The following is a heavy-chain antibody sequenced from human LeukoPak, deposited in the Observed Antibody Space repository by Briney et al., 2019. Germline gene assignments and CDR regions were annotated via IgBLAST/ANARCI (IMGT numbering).Heavy chain of an antibody. CDR2: INHSGST. Sequence: TSSETLSLTCAVYGGSFSGYYWSWIRQPPGKGLEWIGEINHSGSTNYNPSLKSRVTISVDTSKNQFSLKLSSVTAADTAVYYCARGGYYDSSGYYPDWGQGTLVTVSS. CDR3: ARGGYYDSSGYYPD. CDR1: GGSFSGYY. J-gene: IGHJ4*02. D-gene: IGHD3-22*01. V-gene: IGHV4-34*01.